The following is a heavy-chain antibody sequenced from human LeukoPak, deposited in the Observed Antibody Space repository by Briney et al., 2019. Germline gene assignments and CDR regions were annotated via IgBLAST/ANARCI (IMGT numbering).Heavy chain of an antibody. CDR3: AKERAFGTWLGDY. D-gene: IGHD2/OR15-2a*01. J-gene: IGHJ4*02. V-gene: IGHV4-31*03. CDR1: GGSISSGGYY. Sequence: SETLSLTCTVSGGSISSGGYYWSWIRQHPGKGLEWIGYIYYSGSTYYNPSLKSRVTISVDTSKNQFSLKLSSVTAADTAIYYCAKERAFGTWLGDYWGQGTPVTVSS. CDR2: IYYSGST.